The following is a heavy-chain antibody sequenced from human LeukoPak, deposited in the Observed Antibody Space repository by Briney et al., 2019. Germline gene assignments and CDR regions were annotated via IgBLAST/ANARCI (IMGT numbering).Heavy chain of an antibody. CDR1: GFTFSSYA. J-gene: IGHJ4*02. CDR3: AKDRYYDFWSGYSGDY. CDR2: ISGSGGST. D-gene: IGHD3-3*01. Sequence: GSLRLSCAASGFTFSSYAMSWVRQAPGKGLEWVSAISGSGGSTYYADSVKGRFTISRDNSKNTLYLQMNSLRAEDTAVYYCAKDRYYDFWSGYSGDYWGQGTLVTVSS. V-gene: IGHV3-23*01.